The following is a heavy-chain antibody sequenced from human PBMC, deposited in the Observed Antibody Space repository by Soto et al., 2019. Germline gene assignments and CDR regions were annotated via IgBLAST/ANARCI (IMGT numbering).Heavy chain of an antibody. V-gene: IGHV4-59*01. Sequence: PSETLSLTCTVSGGSISSYYWSWIRQPPGKGLEWIGYIYYSGSTNYNLSLKSRVTISVDTSKNQFSLKLSSVTAANTAVYYCARDSDSFDDWGQGTLVTVSS. D-gene: IGHD1-26*01. CDR2: IYYSGST. CDR3: ARDSDSFDD. CDR1: GGSISSYY. J-gene: IGHJ4*02.